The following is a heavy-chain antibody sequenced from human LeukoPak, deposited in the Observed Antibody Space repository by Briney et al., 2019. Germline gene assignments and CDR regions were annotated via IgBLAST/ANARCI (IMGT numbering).Heavy chain of an antibody. D-gene: IGHD3-22*01. CDR1: GGTFSSYA. CDR3: ARRWAGDYDSSGYYYEAPVY. CDR2: IIPIFGTA. Sequence: SVKVSCKASGGTFSSYAISWVRQAPGQGLEWMGGIIPIFGTANYAQKFQGRVTITTDESTSTAYMELSSLRSEDTAVYYCARRWAGDYDSSGYYYEAPVYWGQGTLVTVSP. V-gene: IGHV1-69*05. J-gene: IGHJ4*02.